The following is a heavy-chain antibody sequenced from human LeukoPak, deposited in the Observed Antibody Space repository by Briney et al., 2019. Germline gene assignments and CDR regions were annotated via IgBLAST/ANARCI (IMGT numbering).Heavy chain of an antibody. CDR3: ARGTTPQKMGTRHYYGSGSYYLTFFDY. CDR1: GFTFSSYW. V-gene: IGHV3-74*01. Sequence: GSLRLSCAASGFTFSSYWMHWVRQAPGKGLVWVSRINSDGSSTSYADSVKGRFTISGDNAKNSLYLQMNSLRAEDTAVYYCARGTTPQKMGTRHYYGSGSYYLTFFDYWGQGTLVTVSS. D-gene: IGHD3-10*01. J-gene: IGHJ4*02. CDR2: INSDGSST.